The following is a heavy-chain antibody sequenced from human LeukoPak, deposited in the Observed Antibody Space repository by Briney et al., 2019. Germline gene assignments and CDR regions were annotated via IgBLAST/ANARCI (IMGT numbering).Heavy chain of an antibody. J-gene: IGHJ6*02. V-gene: IGHV3-11*01. CDR2: ISSSGSTI. D-gene: IGHD3-3*01. CDR1: GFTFSDYY. CDR3: ARDGYDFWSGYHYYYYYGMDV. Sequence: GGSLRLSCAASGFTFSDYYMSWIRQAPGKGLEWVSYISSSGSTIYYADSVKGRFTISRGNAKNSLYLQMNSLRAEDTAVYYCARDGYDFWSGYHYYYYYGMDVWGQGTTVTVSS.